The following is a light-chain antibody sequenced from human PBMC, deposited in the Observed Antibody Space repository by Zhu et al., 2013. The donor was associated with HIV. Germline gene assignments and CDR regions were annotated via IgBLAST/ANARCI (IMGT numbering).Light chain of an antibody. CDR1: QSISNL. CDR3: QKYNHDPKM. CDR2: KAS. Sequence: DIQMTQSPSTLSASVGDRVIITCRASQSISNLLAWYQQKSGKAPRLLIYKASTLETGVPSRFSGSGSGTDFTLTISRLQPEDVATYYCQKYNHDPKMFGQGTKVEI. J-gene: IGKJ1*01. V-gene: IGKV1-5*03.